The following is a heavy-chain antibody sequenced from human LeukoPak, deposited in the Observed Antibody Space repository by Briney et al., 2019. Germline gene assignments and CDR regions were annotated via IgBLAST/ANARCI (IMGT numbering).Heavy chain of an antibody. V-gene: IGHV1-8*01. CDR1: GYTFTSYD. CDR2: MNPNSGNT. Sequence: ASVKVSCKASGYTFTSYDINWVRQATGQGLEWMGWMNPNSGNTDYAQKFQGRVTMTRNTSISTAYMELSSLRSDDTAVYYCARLVRGIIITKSYNWFDPWGQGTLVTVSS. D-gene: IGHD3-10*01. CDR3: ARLVRGIIITKSYNWFDP. J-gene: IGHJ5*02.